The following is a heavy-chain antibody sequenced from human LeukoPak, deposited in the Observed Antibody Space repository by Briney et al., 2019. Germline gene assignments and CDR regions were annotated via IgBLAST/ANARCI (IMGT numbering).Heavy chain of an antibody. D-gene: IGHD3-22*01. CDR1: GYTFTDYY. V-gene: IGHV1-69-2*01. CDR2: VDPEDGET. J-gene: IGHJ4*02. CDR3: ATSTYYDDSSGTVFDY. Sequence: GASVKVSCKASGYTFTDYYMHWVPQAPGKGLEWMGRVDPEDGETIYAEKFQGRVTITADTSTDTAYMELSSLRSEDTAVYYCATSTYYDDSSGTVFDYWGQGTLVTVSS.